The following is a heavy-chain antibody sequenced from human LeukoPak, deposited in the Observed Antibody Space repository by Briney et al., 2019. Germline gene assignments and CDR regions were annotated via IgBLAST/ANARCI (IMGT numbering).Heavy chain of an antibody. CDR3: ARRRYDFWSGYSDY. CDR1: GGSISSSTYY. J-gene: IGHJ4*02. D-gene: IGHD3-3*01. V-gene: IGHV4-39*01. CDR2: IYYSGST. Sequence: SETLSPTCTVSGGSISSSTYYWGWIRQSPGKGLEWIGSIYYSGSTYYSPSLKSRVTISADTSKNQFSLNLSSVTAADTAVYYCARRRYDFWSGYSDYWGQGTLVTVSS.